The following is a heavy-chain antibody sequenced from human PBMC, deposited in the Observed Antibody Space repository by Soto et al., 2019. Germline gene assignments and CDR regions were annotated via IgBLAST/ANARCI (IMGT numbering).Heavy chain of an antibody. Sequence: QVQLVQSGAEVKKPGSSLKVSCKASGGTFTNYAFSWVRQAPGQGPEWMGGIIPIFGTPDYAQKFQGRVIITAAESTRTVSMELNSLRSDDTAVYYCARERSVGYCITTTCPKPFYYYAMDVWGQGTTVTVSS. CDR2: IIPIFGTP. J-gene: IGHJ6*02. CDR3: ARERSVGYCITTTCPKPFYYYAMDV. D-gene: IGHD2-2*01. V-gene: IGHV1-69*12. CDR1: GGTFTNYA.